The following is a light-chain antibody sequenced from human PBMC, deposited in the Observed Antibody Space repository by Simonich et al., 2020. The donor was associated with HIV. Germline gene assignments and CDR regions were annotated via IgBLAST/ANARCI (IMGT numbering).Light chain of an antibody. Sequence: SYELTQPPSVSVSPGQTARITCSGDALPKQSAYWYQQKSGQAPVLVIFEDSKRPSGIPGRFSGSSSGTMAALTISGAQVEDEADYYCYSTDSSANHRVFGGGTKLTVL. V-gene: IGLV3-10*01. CDR1: ALPKQS. CDR2: EDS. CDR3: YSTDSSANHRV. J-gene: IGLJ3*02.